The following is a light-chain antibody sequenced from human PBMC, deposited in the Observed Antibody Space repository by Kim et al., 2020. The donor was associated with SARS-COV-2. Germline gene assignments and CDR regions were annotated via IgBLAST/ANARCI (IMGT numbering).Light chain of an antibody. V-gene: IGLV1-47*01. CDR3: AAWDDSLSGYV. CDR1: SSNIGSNY. Sequence: ELTQPPSASGTPGQRVTISCSGGSSNIGSNYVYWYQHRPGTAPKLLIYRNNQRPSGVPDRFSGSKSATAASLATSGLRSEDEADYYCAAWDDSLSGYVFGSGTKVTDL. CDR2: RNN. J-gene: IGLJ1*01.